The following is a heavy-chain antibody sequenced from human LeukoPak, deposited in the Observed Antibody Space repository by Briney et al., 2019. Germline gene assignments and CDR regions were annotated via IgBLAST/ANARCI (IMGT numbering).Heavy chain of an antibody. CDR2: IKPDGSEK. J-gene: IGHJ4*02. CDR3: ARGDMTTVKY. V-gene: IGHV3-7*05. CDR1: GFSISNYW. Sequence: AESLSLSCAASGFSISNYWMTWVRQPPGKGLEWVGNIKPDGSEKNSVDSVKGRFTISRDNAKNSLYLQMNSLRAEDTAVYYCARGDMTTVKYWGQGTLVTVSS. D-gene: IGHD4-17*01.